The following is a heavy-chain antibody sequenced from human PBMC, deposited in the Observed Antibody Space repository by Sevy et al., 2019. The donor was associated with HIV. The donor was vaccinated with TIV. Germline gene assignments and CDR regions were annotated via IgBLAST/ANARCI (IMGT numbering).Heavy chain of an antibody. Sequence: SETLSLTCTVSGGSISSYYWSWIRQPPGKGLEWIGYIYYSGSTNYNPSLKSRVTISVDTSKNQFSLKLSSVTAADTAVYYCARVDGYAFPFDYWGQGTLVTVSS. CDR1: GGSISSYY. J-gene: IGHJ4*02. CDR2: IYYSGST. CDR3: ARVDGYAFPFDY. V-gene: IGHV4-59*01. D-gene: IGHD5-12*01.